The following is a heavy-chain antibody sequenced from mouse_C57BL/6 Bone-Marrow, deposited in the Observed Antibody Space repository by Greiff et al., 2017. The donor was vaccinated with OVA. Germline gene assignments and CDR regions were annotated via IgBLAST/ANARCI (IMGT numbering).Heavy chain of an antibody. V-gene: IGHV1-39*01. D-gene: IGHD1-1*01. Sequence: VHVKQSGPELVKPGASVKISCKASGYSFTDYNMNWVKQSNGKSLEWIGVINPNYGTTSYNQKFKGKATLTVDQSSSTAYMQINSLTSADSAVYYCAFYYGSSYRYFDVWGTGTTVTVSS. CDR2: INPNYGTT. J-gene: IGHJ1*03. CDR3: AFYYGSSYRYFDV. CDR1: GYSFTDYN.